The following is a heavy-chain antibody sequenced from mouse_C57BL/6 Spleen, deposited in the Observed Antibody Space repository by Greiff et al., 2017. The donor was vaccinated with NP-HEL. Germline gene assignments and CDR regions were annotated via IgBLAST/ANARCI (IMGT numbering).Heavy chain of an antibody. CDR1: GFTFTDYY. D-gene: IGHD2-4*01. Sequence: EVKLMESGGGLVQPGGSLSLSCAASGFTFTDYYMSWVRQPPGKALEWLGFIRNKANGYTTEYSASVKGRFTISRDNSQSILYLQMNAVRAEDSATYYCARRGRIYYDYDAWGQGTLVTVSA. CDR3: ARRGRIYYDYDA. J-gene: IGHJ3*01. V-gene: IGHV7-3*01. CDR2: IRNKANGYTT.